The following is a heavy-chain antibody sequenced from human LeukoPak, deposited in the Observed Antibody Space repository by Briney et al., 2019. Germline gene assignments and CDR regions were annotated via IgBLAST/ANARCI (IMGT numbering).Heavy chain of an antibody. V-gene: IGHV1-46*01. J-gene: IGHJ4*02. CDR1: EYTFTSFY. CDR2: INPSGGST. D-gene: IGHD3-22*01. Sequence: ASVKVSCKACEYTFTSFYMQWVRQAPGQGLEWMGLINPSGGSTNYAQKFQGRVSMTRDTSTSTVYMELSSLRSEDTAMYWCARGYYDSSGYDPGLGYWGQGTLVTVSS. CDR3: ARGYYDSSGYDPGLGY.